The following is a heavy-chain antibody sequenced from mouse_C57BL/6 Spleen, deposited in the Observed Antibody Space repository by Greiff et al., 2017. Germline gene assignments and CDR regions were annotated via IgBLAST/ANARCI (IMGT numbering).Heavy chain of an antibody. V-gene: IGHV1-69*01. CDR1: GYTFTSYW. J-gene: IGHJ4*01. D-gene: IGHD2-1*01. CDR3: ARYLYYGNPYAMDY. Sequence: QVQLQQPGAELVMPGASVKLSCKASGYTFTSYWMHWVKQRPGQGLEWIGEIDPSDSYTNYNQKFKGKSTLTVDKSSSTAYMQLSSLTSEDSAVYYCARYLYYGNPYAMDYCGQGTSVTVSS. CDR2: IDPSDSYT.